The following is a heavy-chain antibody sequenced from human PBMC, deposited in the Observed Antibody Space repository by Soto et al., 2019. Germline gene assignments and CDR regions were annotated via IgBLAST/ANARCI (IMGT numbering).Heavy chain of an antibody. Sequence: SSETLSLTCTVSGVSIVGSYWTWIRQPPGKGLEWIANINYDGTPNYNSSLESRATTSVDTSKNQFSLRLNSVTAADTAVFYCARHFSSPLLTVNWFDPWGQGTLVTVSS. D-gene: IGHD3-3*01. V-gene: IGHV4-59*08. J-gene: IGHJ5*02. CDR1: GVSIVGSY. CDR2: INYDGTP. CDR3: ARHFSSPLLTVNWFDP.